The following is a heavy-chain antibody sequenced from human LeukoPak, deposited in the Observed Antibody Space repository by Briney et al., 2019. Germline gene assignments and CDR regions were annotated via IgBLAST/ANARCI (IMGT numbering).Heavy chain of an antibody. Sequence: GGSLRLSCVASGFTFSNYWMHWVRQPPGKGLVWVSRIYVDGRTTNYADSVKGRFTISRDNAKNSLYLQMNSLRAEDTALYYCAKASVEMATITDFDYWGQGTLVTVSS. CDR1: GFTFSNYW. V-gene: IGHV3-74*01. J-gene: IGHJ4*02. CDR2: IYVDGRTT. CDR3: AKASVEMATITDFDY. D-gene: IGHD5-24*01.